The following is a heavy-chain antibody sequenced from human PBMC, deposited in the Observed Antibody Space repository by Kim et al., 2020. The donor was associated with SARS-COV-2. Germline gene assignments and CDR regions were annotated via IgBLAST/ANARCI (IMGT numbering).Heavy chain of an antibody. CDR1: GGSISSYY. V-gene: IGHV4-59*01. CDR2: IYYSGST. Sequence: SETLSLTCTVSGGSISSYYWSWIRQPPGKGLEWIGYIYYSGSTNYNPSLKSRVTISVDTSKNQFSLKLSSVTAADTAVYYCARGGSGRSDDAFDIWGQGT. D-gene: IGHD6-19*01. CDR3: ARGGSGRSDDAFDI. J-gene: IGHJ3*02.